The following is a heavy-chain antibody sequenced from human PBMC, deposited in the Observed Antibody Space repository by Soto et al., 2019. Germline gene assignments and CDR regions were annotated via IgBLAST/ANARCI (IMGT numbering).Heavy chain of an antibody. J-gene: IGHJ4*02. CDR2: IRSKGDNYAS. CDR3: TRLVEWDQGNEY. Sequence: EVQLVESGGGLVQPGGSLKLSCAASGFIFSDSPIHWVRQASGKGLEWVGRIRSKGDNYASAYAASVRGRFTISRDDSTNTAYQQMNSLKTDDTAVYYCTRLVEWDQGNEYWGQGTLVTVSS. V-gene: IGHV3-73*01. CDR1: GFIFSDSP. D-gene: IGHD3-3*01.